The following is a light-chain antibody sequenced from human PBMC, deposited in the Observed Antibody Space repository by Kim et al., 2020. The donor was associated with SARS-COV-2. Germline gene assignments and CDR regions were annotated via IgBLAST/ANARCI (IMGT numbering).Light chain of an antibody. CDR2: REK. CDR3: QVWDSRTVV. V-gene: IGLV3-9*01. CDR1: NIENKN. J-gene: IGLJ2*01. Sequence: SWALGQTATIPCGGNNIENKNVHWYHQRPGQAPVLVRYREKKRPSGIPERLSGSNSGNTATLTISRVEAGDEGDYYCQVWDSRTVVFGGGTKLAVL.